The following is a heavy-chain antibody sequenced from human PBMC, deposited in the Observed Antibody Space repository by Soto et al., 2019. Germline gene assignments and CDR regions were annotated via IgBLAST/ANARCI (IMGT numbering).Heavy chain of an antibody. CDR1: GFTFRTYA. Sequence: GGSLRLSCAASGFTFRTYAMNWVRQAPGKGLEWISAISGSESFTHYADSVRGRFTISRDNSQNQLYLQMNNLRGGDTAMYYCAKIPTGSGSSKFDYWGQGIQVTVSS. J-gene: IGHJ4*02. CDR2: ISGSESFT. V-gene: IGHV3-23*01. CDR3: AKIPTGSGSSKFDY. D-gene: IGHD3-10*01.